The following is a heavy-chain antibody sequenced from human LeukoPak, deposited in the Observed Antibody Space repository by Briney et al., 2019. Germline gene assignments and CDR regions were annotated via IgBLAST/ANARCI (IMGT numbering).Heavy chain of an antibody. CDR1: GYTFTSYD. J-gene: IGHJ4*02. CDR3: ARSYCSGGSCYSGNIDC. D-gene: IGHD2-15*01. Sequence: ASVKVSCKASGYTFTSYDINWVRQATGQGLEWMGWMNPNSGNTGYAQKFQGRVTMTRNTSISTAYMELSSLRSEDTAVYYCARSYCSGGSCYSGNIDCWGQGTLVTVSS. CDR2: MNPNSGNT. V-gene: IGHV1-8*01.